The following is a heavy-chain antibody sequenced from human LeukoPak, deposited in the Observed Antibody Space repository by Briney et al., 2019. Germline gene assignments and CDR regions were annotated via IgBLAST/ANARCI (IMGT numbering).Heavy chain of an antibody. V-gene: IGHV4-59*01. J-gene: IGHJ4*02. CDR3: ARAAGAWEHFDY. CDR2: IYYSGST. Sequence: PSETLSLTCTLSGGSISSYYWSWIRQPPGKGLEWIGYIYYSGSTNYNPSLKSRVTISVDTSKNQFSLKLSSVTAADTAVYYCARAAGAWEHFDYWGQGTLVTVSS. D-gene: IGHD6-19*01. CDR1: GGSISSYY.